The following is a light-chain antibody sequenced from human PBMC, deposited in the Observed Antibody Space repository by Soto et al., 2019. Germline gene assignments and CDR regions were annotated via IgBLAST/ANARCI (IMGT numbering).Light chain of an antibody. CDR3: QQYNNWPWT. CDR2: GAS. V-gene: IGKV3-15*01. CDR1: QSISDT. Sequence: EIVMTQSPATLSVSPVGRVTLSCMASQSISDTIAWYQQKPGQAPRLLIYGASARATGFPARFSGSGSGTDFTLTISSLQSEDFAVYYCQQYNNWPWTFGQGTKGDIK. J-gene: IGKJ1*01.